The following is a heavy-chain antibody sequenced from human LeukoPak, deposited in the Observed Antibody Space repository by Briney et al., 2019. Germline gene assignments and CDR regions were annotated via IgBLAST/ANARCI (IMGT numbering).Heavy chain of an antibody. CDR3: ARASEGYSDYGMDV. CDR2: INWNGGST. CDR1: GFTFDDYG. V-gene: IGHV3-20*01. J-gene: IGHJ6*02. Sequence: GGSLRLSCAASGFTFDDYGMSWVRQAPGKGLEWGSGINWNGGSTGYADSVKGRFTISRDNAKNSLYLQMNSLRAEDTALYHCARASEGYSDYGMDVWGQGTTVTVSS. D-gene: IGHD4-11*01.